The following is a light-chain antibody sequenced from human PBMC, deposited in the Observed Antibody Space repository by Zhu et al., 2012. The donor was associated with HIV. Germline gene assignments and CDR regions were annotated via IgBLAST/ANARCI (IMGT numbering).Light chain of an antibody. CDR1: QSVSSIY. Sequence: EIVLTQSPGTLSLSPGERATLSCRASQSVSSIYLAWYQQKPGQAPRLLIYGVSSRATGIPDRFSGSGSGTDFTLTISRLEAEDFAMYYCQQFGSSPLTFGGGTKVKIK. J-gene: IGKJ4*01. CDR2: GVS. V-gene: IGKV3-20*01. CDR3: QQFGSSPLT.